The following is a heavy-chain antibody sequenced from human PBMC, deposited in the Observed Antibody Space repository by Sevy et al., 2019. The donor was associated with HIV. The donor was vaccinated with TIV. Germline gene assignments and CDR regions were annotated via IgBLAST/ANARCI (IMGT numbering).Heavy chain of an antibody. CDR3: ARVSSFCGGGSCYCAY. D-gene: IGHD2-15*01. Sequence: GSLRLSCATSGFTFSTYSMNWVRQAPGKGLEWVSYISSSSSSIYYADSVKGRFTISRDNAKNSLYLQMNSLRDEDTAVYYCARVSSFCGGGSCYCAYWGQGTLVTVSS. CDR2: ISSSSSSI. V-gene: IGHV3-48*02. J-gene: IGHJ4*02. CDR1: GFTFSTYS.